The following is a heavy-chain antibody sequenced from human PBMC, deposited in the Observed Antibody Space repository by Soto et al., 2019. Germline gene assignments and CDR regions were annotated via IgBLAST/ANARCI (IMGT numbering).Heavy chain of an antibody. CDR2: INPASGHT. CDR1: GYTFTTYA. V-gene: IGHV1-3*01. J-gene: IGHJ6*02. D-gene: IGHD1-26*01. CDR3: GRSVVGATGEILYNAMDV. Sequence: QVQLVQSGAEVKKPGASVKVSCKASGYTFTTYALHWVRQAPGQRPEWMGWINPASGHTKYSKKFQDRVTITRDTSASTGYVELSSVRSEDTAVYYCGRSVVGATGEILYNAMDVWGQGTTVTVSS.